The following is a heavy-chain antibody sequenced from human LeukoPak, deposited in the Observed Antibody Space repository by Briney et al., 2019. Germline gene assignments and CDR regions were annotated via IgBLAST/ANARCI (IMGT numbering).Heavy chain of an antibody. CDR2: IWYDGSNK. Sequence: GGSLRLSCAASGFTFSSYGMHWVRQAPGKGLEWVAVIWYDGSNKYYADSVKGRFTISRDNSKNTLYLQMNSLRAEDTAVYYCARDTGRGVALYGMDVWGKGITVTVSS. CDR1: GFTFSSYG. J-gene: IGHJ6*04. V-gene: IGHV3-33*01. D-gene: IGHD3-10*01. CDR3: ARDTGRGVALYGMDV.